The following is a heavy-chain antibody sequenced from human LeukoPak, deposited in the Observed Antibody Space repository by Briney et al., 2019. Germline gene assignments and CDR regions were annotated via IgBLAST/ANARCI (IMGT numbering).Heavy chain of an antibody. D-gene: IGHD6-19*01. V-gene: IGHV3-66*01. Sequence: GGSLRLSCAASGFTVSSNYMSWVCQAPGKGPEWVSVIYSGGSTYYADSVKGRFTISRDNSKNTLYLQMNSLRAEDTAVYYCARGDSSGWPYYYFDYWGQGTLVTVSS. CDR2: IYSGGST. CDR3: ARGDSSGWPYYYFDY. CDR1: GFTVSSNY. J-gene: IGHJ4*02.